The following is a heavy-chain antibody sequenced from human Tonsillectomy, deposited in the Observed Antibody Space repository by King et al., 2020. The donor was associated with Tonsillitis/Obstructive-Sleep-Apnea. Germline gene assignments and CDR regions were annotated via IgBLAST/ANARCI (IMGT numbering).Heavy chain of an antibody. V-gene: IGHV3-21*01. Sequence: VQLVESGGGLVKPGGSLRLSCAASGFTFSSYSMNWVRQAPGKGLEWVSSISSSSSYIYYADSVKGRFTISRDNAKNSLYLQMNSLRAEDTAVYYCARDGKDGYKFGGYYYGMDVWGQGTTVTVSS. CDR2: ISSSSSYI. D-gene: IGHD5-24*01. CDR1: GFTFSSYS. J-gene: IGHJ6*02. CDR3: ARDGKDGYKFGGYYYGMDV.